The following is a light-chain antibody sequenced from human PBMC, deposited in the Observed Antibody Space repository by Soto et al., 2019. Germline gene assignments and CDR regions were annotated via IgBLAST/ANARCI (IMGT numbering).Light chain of an antibody. CDR2: DNS. CDR1: SSNIGAGYD. J-gene: IGLJ1*01. CDR3: QSYDSSLSAEV. Sequence: QSALTQPPSVSGAPGQSVTISCTGSSSNIGAGYDVHWYQQLPGTAPKLLIYDNSNRPSGVPDRFSGSKSGTSSSLAITGLQAEDEADYYCQSYDSSLSAEVFGTGTKVTVL. V-gene: IGLV1-40*01.